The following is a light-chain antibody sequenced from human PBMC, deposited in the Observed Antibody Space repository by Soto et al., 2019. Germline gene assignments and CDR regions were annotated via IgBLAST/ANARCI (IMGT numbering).Light chain of an antibody. Sequence: DIQMTQSPSSLSASVGDRDTITCRASQSTSTYLNWSQQKPGKAPKLLLYAASSLQSGFPSRFSGSSAGTAGTLISSSLQPRDSATYYCKRSYSGEYTFGQGNKLEIK. CDR2: AAS. J-gene: IGKJ2*01. CDR3: KRSYSGEYT. CDR1: QSTSTY. V-gene: IGKV1-39*01.